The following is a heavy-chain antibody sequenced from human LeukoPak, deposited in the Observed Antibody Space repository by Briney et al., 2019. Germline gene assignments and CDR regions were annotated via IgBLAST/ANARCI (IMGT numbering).Heavy chain of an antibody. D-gene: IGHD3-16*02. CDR3: ARGFYVWGSYRSPPFDY. Sequence: GASVKVSCKASGYTFTGYYTHWVRQAPGQGLEWMGWINPNSGGTNYAQKLQGRVTMTRDTSISTAYMELSRLRSDDTAVYYCARGFYVWGSYRSPPFDYWGQGTLVTVSS. CDR2: INPNSGGT. J-gene: IGHJ4*02. V-gene: IGHV1-2*02. CDR1: GYTFTGYY.